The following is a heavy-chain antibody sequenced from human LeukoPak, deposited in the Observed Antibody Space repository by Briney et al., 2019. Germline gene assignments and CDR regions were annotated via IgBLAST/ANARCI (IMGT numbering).Heavy chain of an antibody. CDR2: ISYDGSNK. CDR1: GFTFSSYG. CDR3: HPGYSSGWYGEYGMDV. D-gene: IGHD6-19*01. V-gene: IGHV3-30*03. Sequence: SGRSLRLSCAASGFTFSSYGMHWVRQAPGKGLEWVAVISYDGSNKYYADSVKGRFTISRDNSKNTLYLQMNSLRAEDTAVYYCHPGYSSGWYGEYGMDVWGQGTTVTVSS. J-gene: IGHJ6*02.